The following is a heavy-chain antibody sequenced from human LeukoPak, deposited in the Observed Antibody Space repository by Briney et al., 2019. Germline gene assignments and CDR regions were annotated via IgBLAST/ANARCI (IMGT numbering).Heavy chain of an antibody. CDR1: GGSISSYY. Sequence: SETLSLTCTVSGGSISSYYWSWIRQPPGKGLEWIGYIYYSGSTNYNPSLKSRVTISVDTSKNQFSLKLISVTAADTAVYYCARDLMAAARGYDAFDTWGQGTMVTVSS. V-gene: IGHV4-59*01. D-gene: IGHD6-13*01. J-gene: IGHJ3*02. CDR3: ARDLMAAARGYDAFDT. CDR2: IYYSGST.